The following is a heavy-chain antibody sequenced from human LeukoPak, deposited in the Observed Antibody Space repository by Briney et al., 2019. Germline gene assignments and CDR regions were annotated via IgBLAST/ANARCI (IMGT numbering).Heavy chain of an antibody. D-gene: IGHD2-15*01. J-gene: IGHJ4*02. CDR1: GFTFSSYS. CDR2: ISSSSSTI. Sequence: GGSLRLSCAASGFTFSSYSMNWVRQAPGKGLEWVSYISSSSSTIYYADSVKGRFTISRDNAKNSLYLQMNSLRAEDTAVYYCARVLRTPAGWYYFDYWGQGTLVTVSS. CDR3: ARVLRTPAGWYYFDY. V-gene: IGHV3-48*04.